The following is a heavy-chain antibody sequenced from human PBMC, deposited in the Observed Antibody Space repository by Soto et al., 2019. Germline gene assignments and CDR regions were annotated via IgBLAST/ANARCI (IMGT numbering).Heavy chain of an antibody. CDR1: GFTVSSNY. V-gene: IGHV3-66*01. D-gene: IGHD2-15*01. Sequence: GGSLRLSCAASGFTVSSNYMSWVRQAPGKGLEWVSVIYSGGSTYYADSVKGRITISRHNSKNTLYLQMNSLRAEDTAVYYCAREGGYCSGGSCYYFDYWGQGTLVTVSS. CDR2: IYSGGST. J-gene: IGHJ4*02. CDR3: AREGGYCSGGSCYYFDY.